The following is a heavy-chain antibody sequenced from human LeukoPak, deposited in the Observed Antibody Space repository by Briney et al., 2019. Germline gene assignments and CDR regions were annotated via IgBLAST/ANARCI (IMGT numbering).Heavy chain of an antibody. J-gene: IGHJ5*02. Sequence: PGGSLRLSCAASGFIFSPYAMNWFRLAPGKGLEWVSYISGITYSTFYADSVKGRFTISRDNAKNSVYLQMNSLRDEDTAVYYCVRDDDLFTDYTHGDHWGQGTLVTVSS. CDR1: GFIFSPYA. CDR2: ISGITYST. V-gene: IGHV3-48*02. CDR3: VRDDDLFTDYTHGDH. D-gene: IGHD3-9*01.